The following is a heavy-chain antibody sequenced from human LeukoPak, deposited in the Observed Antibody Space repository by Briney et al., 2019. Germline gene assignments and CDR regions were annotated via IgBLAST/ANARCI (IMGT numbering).Heavy chain of an antibody. CDR3: ARVYYGSGNTDY. D-gene: IGHD3-10*01. J-gene: IGHJ4*02. Sequence: GASVKVSCKASEYTFTGYYMHWVRQAPGQGLEWMGRINPNSGGTNYAQKFQGRVTMTRDTSISTAYMELSRLRSDDTAVYYCARVYYGSGNTDYWGQGTLVTVSS. V-gene: IGHV1-2*06. CDR2: INPNSGGT. CDR1: EYTFTGYY.